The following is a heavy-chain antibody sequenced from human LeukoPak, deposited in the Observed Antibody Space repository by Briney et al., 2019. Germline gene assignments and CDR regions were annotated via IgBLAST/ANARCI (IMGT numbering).Heavy chain of an antibody. Sequence: SETLSLTCTVSGGSISSYYWSWIRQPAGKGLEWIARIYTSGSTNYNPSLKSRVTMSVDTSKNQFSLKLSSVTAADTAVYYCARVVAAAADYYFDYWGQGTLVTVSS. CDR2: IYTSGST. J-gene: IGHJ4*02. CDR3: ARVVAAAADYYFDY. D-gene: IGHD6-13*01. V-gene: IGHV4-4*07. CDR1: GGSISSYY.